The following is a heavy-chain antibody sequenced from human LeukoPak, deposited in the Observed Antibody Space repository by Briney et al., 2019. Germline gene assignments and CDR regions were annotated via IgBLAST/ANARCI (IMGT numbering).Heavy chain of an antibody. CDR1: GGSISSGGHS. J-gene: IGHJ4*02. V-gene: IGHV4-30-2*01. Sequence: SETLSLTCTVSGGSISSGGHSWSWIRQPPGKGLEWIGYSYHSGSTYYNPSLKSRVTISVGRSKNQFSLKLSSVTAADTAVYYCARGGYGGLFDYWGQGTLVTVSS. D-gene: IGHD6-25*01. CDR3: ARGGYGGLFDY. CDR2: SYHSGST.